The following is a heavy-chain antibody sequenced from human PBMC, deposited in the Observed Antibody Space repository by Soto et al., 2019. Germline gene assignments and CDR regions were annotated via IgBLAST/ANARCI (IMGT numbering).Heavy chain of an antibody. D-gene: IGHD3-9*01. Sequence: EVQLVESGGGLVNPGGSLKLSCAASGFTFSGAWMTWVRQAPGKGLEWVGLIKSKADGETTHYAAPVEGRFTISRDDSKSTLSLQMNSLKVEDTAVYYCVTDAPNDIYPYDYWGQGTLVTVSS. V-gene: IGHV3-15*01. CDR3: VTDAPNDIYPYDY. CDR2: IKSKADGETT. J-gene: IGHJ4*02. CDR1: GFTFSGAW.